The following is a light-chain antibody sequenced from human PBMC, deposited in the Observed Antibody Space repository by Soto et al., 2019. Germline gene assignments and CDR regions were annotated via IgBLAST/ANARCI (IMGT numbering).Light chain of an antibody. Sequence: ELVLTQSPATLSLSPGDRATLSCRASQSVISYLSWYQQKPGQAPRLLVYDTSNRATGIPARFSGSGSGTDFTLTISSLEPEDFAVYYCQQRYSWPPITFGQGTRLEIK. J-gene: IGKJ5*01. CDR3: QQRYSWPPIT. CDR1: QSVISY. V-gene: IGKV3-11*01. CDR2: DTS.